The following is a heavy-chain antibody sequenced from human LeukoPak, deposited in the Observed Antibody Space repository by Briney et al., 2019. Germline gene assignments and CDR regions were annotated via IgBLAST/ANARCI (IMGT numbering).Heavy chain of an antibody. J-gene: IGHJ3*02. D-gene: IGHD2-8*01. CDR3: ARDVFDASDI. CDR2: IHAGTGNT. Sequence: ASVKVSCKASGYTFTSYAVHWVRQAPGQRLEWMGWIHAGTGNTKYSQKFQGRVTITRDTSVSTVYMELSRLRPEDTAVYYYARDVFDASDIWGQGTMVTVSS. CDR1: GYTFTSYA. V-gene: IGHV1-3*01.